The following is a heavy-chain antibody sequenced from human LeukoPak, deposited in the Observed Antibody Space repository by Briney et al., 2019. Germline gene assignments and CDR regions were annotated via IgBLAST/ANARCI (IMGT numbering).Heavy chain of an antibody. CDR2: ISAYNGNT. J-gene: IGHJ4*02. Sequence: ASVKVSCRASGYTFTGYSLHWVRQAPGRGLEWMGWISAYNGNTNYAQKLQGRVTMTTDTSTSTAYMELRSLRSDDTAVYYCARANYDSSGYPPLSDYWGQGTLVTVSS. V-gene: IGHV1-18*04. CDR1: GYTFTGYS. D-gene: IGHD3-22*01. CDR3: ARANYDSSGYPPLSDY.